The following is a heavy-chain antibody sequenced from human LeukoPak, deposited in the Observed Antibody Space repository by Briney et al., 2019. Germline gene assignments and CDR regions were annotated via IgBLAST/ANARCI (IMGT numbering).Heavy chain of an antibody. V-gene: IGHV4-39*01. CDR1: GGSISSSSYY. CDR3: ARQTRGSFDY. J-gene: IGHJ4*02. CDR2: IYYSGST. D-gene: IGHD3-10*01. Sequence: SETLSLTCTVSGGSISSSSYYWGWIRQPPGKGLEWIESIYYSGSTYYNPSLKSRVTISVDTSKNQFSLKLSSVTAADTAVYYCARQTRGSFDYWGQGTLVTVSS.